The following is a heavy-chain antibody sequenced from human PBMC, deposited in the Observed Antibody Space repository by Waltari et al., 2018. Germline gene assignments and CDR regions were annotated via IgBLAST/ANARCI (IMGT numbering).Heavy chain of an antibody. CDR3: ARHGDFCFDY. Sequence: EVQLVESGGDLVQPGGSLRLSCAASGFSFSDTWMGWVRQAPGKGREWVANIKKDGSTKYYVGSVQGRFTISRDNVENSLYLEMNSLRGEDTAVYYCARHGDFCFDYWGQGILVTVSS. CDR2: IKKDGSTK. D-gene: IGHD4-17*01. V-gene: IGHV3-7*01. J-gene: IGHJ4*02. CDR1: GFSFSDTW.